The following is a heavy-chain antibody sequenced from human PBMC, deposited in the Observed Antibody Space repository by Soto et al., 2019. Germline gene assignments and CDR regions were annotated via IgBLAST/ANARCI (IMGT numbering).Heavy chain of an antibody. V-gene: IGHV1-3*01. J-gene: IGHJ4*02. CDR2: INAANGNT. D-gene: IGHD6-19*01. CDR1: GYTFTSYV. CDR3: ARGGGWYPACDY. Sequence: QVQLVQSGAEVKKPGASVKVSCKASGYTFTSYVMPWVRQAPGQRLEWMGWINAANGNTKDAQKCQGRVTINSDTSASAAYMKLSSLRSEDTAVYYCARGGGWYPACDYWGQGALGTVSS.